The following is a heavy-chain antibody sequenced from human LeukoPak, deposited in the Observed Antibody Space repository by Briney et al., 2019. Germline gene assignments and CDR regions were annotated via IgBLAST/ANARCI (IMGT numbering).Heavy chain of an antibody. CDR2: INHSGST. J-gene: IGHJ4*02. D-gene: IGHD3-22*01. Sequence: KPSETLSLTCAVYGGSFSGYYWSWIRQPPGKGLEWIGEINHSGSTNYNPSLKSRVTISVDTSKNQFSLKLGSVTAADTAVYYCARGGRRITMIVVAKGYFDYWGQGTLVTVSS. CDR1: GGSFSGYY. V-gene: IGHV4-34*01. CDR3: ARGGRRITMIVVAKGYFDY.